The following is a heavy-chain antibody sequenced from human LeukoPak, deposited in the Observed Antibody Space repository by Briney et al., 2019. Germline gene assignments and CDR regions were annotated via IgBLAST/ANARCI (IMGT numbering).Heavy chain of an antibody. Sequence: GGSLRLSCAASGFTFSSYWMSWVRQAPGKGLEWVANIKQDGSEKYYVDSVKGRFTISRDNAKNSLYLQMNSLRAEDTAVYYCARDLHRGGYCSSTSCYLGWGYDYWGQGTLVTVSS. J-gene: IGHJ4*02. CDR3: ARDLHRGGYCSSTSCYLGWGYDY. V-gene: IGHV3-7*01. CDR2: IKQDGSEK. D-gene: IGHD2-2*01. CDR1: GFTFSSYW.